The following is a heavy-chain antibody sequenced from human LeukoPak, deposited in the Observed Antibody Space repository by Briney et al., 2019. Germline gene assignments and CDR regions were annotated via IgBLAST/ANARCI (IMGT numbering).Heavy chain of an antibody. CDR2: ISWNSGSI. Sequence: GGSLRLFCAASGFTFDDYAMHWVRQAPGKGLEWVSGISWNSGSIGYADSVKGRFTISRDNAKNSLYLQMNSLRAEDTALYYCAKDWGYCSSTSCHGGYFDYWGQGTLVTVSS. D-gene: IGHD2-2*01. CDR3: AKDWGYCSSTSCHGGYFDY. J-gene: IGHJ4*02. CDR1: GFTFDDYA. V-gene: IGHV3-9*01.